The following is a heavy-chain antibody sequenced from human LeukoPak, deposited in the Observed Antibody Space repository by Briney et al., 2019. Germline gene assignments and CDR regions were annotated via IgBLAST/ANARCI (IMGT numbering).Heavy chain of an antibody. D-gene: IGHD3-10*01. CDR1: GYTFTDYY. J-gene: IGHJ4*02. CDR2: INPNNGGT. V-gene: IGHV1-2*04. CDR3: ARDNYGSGNDY. Sequence: ASVKVSCTVSGYTFTDYYMHWVRQAPGQGLEWMGWINPNNGGTYYVQKFQGWVTMTRDTSISTVYMELNRLTSDDTAVYYCARDNYGSGNDYWGQGTLVTVSS.